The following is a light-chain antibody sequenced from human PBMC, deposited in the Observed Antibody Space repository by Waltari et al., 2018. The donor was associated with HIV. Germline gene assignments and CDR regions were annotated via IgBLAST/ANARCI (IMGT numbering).Light chain of an antibody. CDR1: TSYFASTLH. V-gene: IGLV2-14*01. CDR3: SSYSTSGFLL. CDR2: GVT. Sequence: QSALTQPASLSGSPGQSVTITCSGLTSYFASTLHLSWYQQHPGKVPKLVIFGVTNRASEISDRFSGSRSGDTASLIISGLQSEDEAHYYCSSYSTSGFLLFGGGTKLTVL. J-gene: IGLJ3*02.